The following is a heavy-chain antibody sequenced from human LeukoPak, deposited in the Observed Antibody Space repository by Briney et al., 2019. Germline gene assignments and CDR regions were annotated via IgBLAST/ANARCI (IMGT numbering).Heavy chain of an antibody. V-gene: IGHV3-13*01. J-gene: IGHJ4*02. CDR2: IGPAGDT. D-gene: IGHD6-19*01. CDR1: GFTFSSYD. CDR3: ARAVSSGWYGD. Sequence: GGSLRLSCAASGFTFSSYDMRWVRQATGKGLEWVSAIGPAGDTYYPGSVKGRFTISRENAKNSLYLQMNSLRAGDTAVYYCARAVSSGWYGDWGQGTLVTVSS.